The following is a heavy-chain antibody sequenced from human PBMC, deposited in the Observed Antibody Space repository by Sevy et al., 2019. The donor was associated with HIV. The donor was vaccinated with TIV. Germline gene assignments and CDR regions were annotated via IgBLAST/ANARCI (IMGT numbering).Heavy chain of an antibody. Sequence: GGSLRLSCAASGFTFSNYNMNWVRQAPGKGLEWVSSISSSSSRYIYYADSMKGRFTISRDNAKNSLYLQMNSLRAEDTAVYYCARVVAYCSGGSCFPGYYYGMDVWGQGTTVIVSS. V-gene: IGHV3-21*01. D-gene: IGHD2-15*01. CDR3: ARVVAYCSGGSCFPGYYYGMDV. J-gene: IGHJ6*02. CDR2: ISSSSSRYI. CDR1: GFTFSNYN.